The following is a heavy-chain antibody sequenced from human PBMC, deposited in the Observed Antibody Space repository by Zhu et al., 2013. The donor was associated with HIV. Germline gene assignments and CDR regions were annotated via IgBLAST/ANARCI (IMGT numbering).Heavy chain of an antibody. CDR2: IYPGDSDT. CDR3: ARHGAHDYGDPPGLFRDQIYYYYGMDV. J-gene: IGHJ6*02. D-gene: IGHD4-17*01. CDR1: GYSFTSYW. V-gene: IGHV5-51*01. Sequence: VQLVQSGAEVKKPGESLKISCKGSGYSFTSYWIGWVRQMPGKGLEWMGIIYPGDSDTRYSPSFQGQVTISADKSISTAYLQWSSLKASDTAMYYCARHGAHDYGDPPGLFRDQIYYYYGMDVWGQGTTVTVSS.